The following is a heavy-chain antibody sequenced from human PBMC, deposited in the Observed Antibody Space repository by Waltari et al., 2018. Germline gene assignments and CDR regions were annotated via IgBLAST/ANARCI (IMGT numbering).Heavy chain of an antibody. CDR3: SRTYYNFRSGQRRDTFHI. D-gene: IGHD3-3*01. Sequence: QLQLQESGPGLVKPSETLSLTCSVSGASIASSNYYWGWVRQPPGKGLEWIGSIYYTVSTYYNPSLKSRVAFSVETSRNHFSLKLTSVTAADTAIYYCSRTYYNFRSGQRRDTFHIWGPGTMVPVSS. CDR1: GASIASSNYY. CDR2: IYYTVST. J-gene: IGHJ3*02. V-gene: IGHV4-39*01.